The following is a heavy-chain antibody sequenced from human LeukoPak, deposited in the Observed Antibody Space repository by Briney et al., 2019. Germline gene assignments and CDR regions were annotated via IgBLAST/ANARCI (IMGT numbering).Heavy chain of an antibody. D-gene: IGHD6-13*01. CDR2: INWNADST. CDR1: GFTFDDYG. Sequence: PGGSLRLSCAASGFTFDDYGMSWVRQAPGKGLEWVSGINWNADSTGYADSVKGRFTISRDNAKNSLYLEMNSLRVEDTAFYYCAPTLGAAGTPLDSWGQGTLVTVSS. CDR3: APTLGAAGTPLDS. V-gene: IGHV3-20*04. J-gene: IGHJ4*02.